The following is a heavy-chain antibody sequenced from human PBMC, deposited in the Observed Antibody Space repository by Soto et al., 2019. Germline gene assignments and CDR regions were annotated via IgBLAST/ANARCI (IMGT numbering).Heavy chain of an antibody. V-gene: IGHV4-31*03. CDR1: GCSISSGGYY. CDR3: ARDQVERRPDGMDV. D-gene: IGHD1-1*01. J-gene: IGHJ6*02. CDR2: IYYSGST. Sequence: PXETLSLTCTVAGCSISSGGYYWSWIRQHPGKGLEWIGYIYYSGSTYYNPSLKSRVTISVDTSKNQFSLKLSSVTAADTAVYYCARDQVERRPDGMDVWGQGTTVTVSS.